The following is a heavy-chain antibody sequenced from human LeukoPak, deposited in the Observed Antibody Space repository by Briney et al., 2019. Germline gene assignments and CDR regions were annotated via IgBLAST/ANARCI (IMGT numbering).Heavy chain of an antibody. J-gene: IGHJ3*02. V-gene: IGHV3-7*01. CDR2: IKQDGSEK. Sequence: GGSLRLSCAASGSTFSSYWMSWVRQAPGKGLEWVANIKQDGSEKYYVDSVKGRFTISRDNAKNSLYLQMNSLRAEDTAVYYCVRESCSGGSCTYDPFDIWGHGTMVTVST. CDR3: VRESCSGGSCTYDPFDI. D-gene: IGHD2-15*01. CDR1: GSTFSSYW.